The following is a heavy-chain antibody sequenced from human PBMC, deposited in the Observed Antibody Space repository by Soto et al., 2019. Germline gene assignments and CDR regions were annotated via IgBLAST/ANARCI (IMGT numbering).Heavy chain of an antibody. V-gene: IGHV3-23*01. CDR3: AKCNLAAVVRGAFHI. CDR2: ISDSGGTT. J-gene: IGHJ3*02. D-gene: IGHD6-25*01. Sequence: EVQLLESGGGLVQPGGSLRLSCTASGFTFNNYAMNWVRQAPGKGLEWVSVISDSGGTTYYVDSVKGRFTISRDNSKNTLYLQMNSLRDEETAVYFCAKCNLAAVVRGAFHIWGQGTMVTVSS. CDR1: GFTFNNYA.